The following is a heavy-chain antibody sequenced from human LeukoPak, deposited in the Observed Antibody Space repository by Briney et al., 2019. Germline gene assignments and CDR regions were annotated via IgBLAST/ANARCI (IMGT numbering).Heavy chain of an antibody. Sequence: GGSLRLSCAASRFTFSSYGMHWVRQAPGKGLEWVAVISYDGSNKYYADSVKGRFSISRDNARNSLYLQMNSLRAEDTAVYYCANRINRFTAMAPRVDYWGQGTLVTVSS. CDR3: ANRINRFTAMAPRVDY. V-gene: IGHV3-30*18. D-gene: IGHD5-18*01. CDR2: ISYDGSNK. J-gene: IGHJ4*02. CDR1: RFTFSSYG.